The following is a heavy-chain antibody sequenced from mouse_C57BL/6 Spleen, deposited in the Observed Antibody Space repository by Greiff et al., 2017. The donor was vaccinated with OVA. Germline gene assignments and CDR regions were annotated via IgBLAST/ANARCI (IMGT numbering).Heavy chain of an antibody. CDR2: IYPGDGDT. CDR1: GYAFSSSW. Sequence: VKLQESGPELVKPGASVKISCKASGYAFSSSWMNWVKQRPGKGLEWIGRIYPGDGDTNYNGTFKGKATLTADKSSSTAYMQLSSLTSEDSAVYFCARSPYDYDYYWGQGTTLTVSS. V-gene: IGHV1-82*01. J-gene: IGHJ2*01. CDR3: ARSPYDYDYY. D-gene: IGHD2-4*01.